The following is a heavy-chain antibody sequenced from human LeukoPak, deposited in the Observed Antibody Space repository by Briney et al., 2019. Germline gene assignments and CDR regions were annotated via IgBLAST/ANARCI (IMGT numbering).Heavy chain of an antibody. CDR1: GGSISSYY. D-gene: IGHD5-18*01. CDR2: IYYSGST. J-gene: IGHJ3*02. V-gene: IGHV4-59*08. CDR3: ARGYGIGAFDI. Sequence: PSETLSLTCTVSGGSISSYYWSWIRQPPGKGLEWIGYIYYSGSTNYNPSLKSRVTISVDTSKNQFSLKLSSVTAADTAVYYCARGYGIGAFDIWGQGTMVTVSS.